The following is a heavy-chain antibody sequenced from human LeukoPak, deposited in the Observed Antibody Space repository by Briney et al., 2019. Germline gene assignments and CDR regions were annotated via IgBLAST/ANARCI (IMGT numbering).Heavy chain of an antibody. CDR1: GFTFNSYA. V-gene: IGHV3-23*01. J-gene: IGHJ4*02. CDR3: AKVDPGYRSSWSPFHY. CDR2: ISGSGTNT. Sequence: PGGSLRLSCAASGFTFNSYAMSWVRQAPGKGLEWVSGISGSGTNTYYADSVKGRFTISRDNSKNTLYLEISSLRAEDTAVYYCAKVDPGYRSSWSPFHYWGQGTLVTVSS. D-gene: IGHD6-13*01.